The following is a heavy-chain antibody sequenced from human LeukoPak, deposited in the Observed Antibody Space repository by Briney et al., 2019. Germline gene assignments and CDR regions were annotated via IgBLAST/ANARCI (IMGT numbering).Heavy chain of an antibody. CDR3: AKVLGNTAMVLSNFDY. D-gene: IGHD5-18*01. CDR1: GFTFSSYA. CDR2: ISGSGGST. Sequence: GGSLRLSCAASGFTFSSYAMSWVRQAPGKGLEWVSAISGSGGSTYYADSVKGRFTISRDNSKNTLYLQMNSLRAEDTAVYYCAKVLGNTAMVLSNFDYWGQGTLVTVSS. J-gene: IGHJ4*02. V-gene: IGHV3-23*01.